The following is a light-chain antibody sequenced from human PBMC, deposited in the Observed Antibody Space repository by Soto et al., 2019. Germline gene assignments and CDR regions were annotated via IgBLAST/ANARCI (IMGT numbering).Light chain of an antibody. Sequence: ETVMTQSPATLSVSPGERATLSCRASQSVRSNIAWYQQKPGQAPRLLIYATSSRATGIPDRFSGSGSGTEFTLTISSLLSEDFAVYSCQQYNNWPLTFGGGTKVDIK. CDR3: QQYNNWPLT. CDR1: QSVRSN. J-gene: IGKJ4*01. V-gene: IGKV3D-15*01. CDR2: ATS.